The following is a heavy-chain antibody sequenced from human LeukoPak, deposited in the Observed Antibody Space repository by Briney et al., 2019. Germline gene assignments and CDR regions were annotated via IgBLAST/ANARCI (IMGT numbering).Heavy chain of an antibody. V-gene: IGHV3-53*01. J-gene: IGHJ6*02. CDR2: IYSGGST. CDR1: GVIVSSNY. D-gene: IGHD6-13*01. CDR3: ARDHGIAAAGTFYYYYGMDV. Sequence: GGSLRLSCAASGVIVSSNYMSWVRQAPGKGLEWVSVIYSGGSTYYADSVKGRFTISRDNSKNTLYLQMNSLRAEDTAVYYCARDHGIAAAGTFYYYYGMDVWGQGTTVTVSS.